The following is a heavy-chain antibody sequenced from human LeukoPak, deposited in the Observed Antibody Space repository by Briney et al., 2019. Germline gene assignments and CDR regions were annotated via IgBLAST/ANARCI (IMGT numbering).Heavy chain of an antibody. V-gene: IGHV1-46*01. CDR1: GFTFTNYL. CDR2: IAPSVGTT. J-gene: IGHJ4*02. D-gene: IGHD2-8*02. Sequence: GASVKVSCKSSGFTFTNYLLHWVRQAPGQGLEWVGRIAPSVGTTNYAQKFRDRVTMTRDTSTSTVYMELRSLRSEDTAVYSCVREESGGYFDYWGQGTLVSVSS. CDR3: VREESGGYFDY.